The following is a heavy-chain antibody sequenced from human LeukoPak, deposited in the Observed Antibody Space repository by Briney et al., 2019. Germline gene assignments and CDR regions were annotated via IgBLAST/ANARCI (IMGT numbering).Heavy chain of an antibody. D-gene: IGHD2-21*02. CDR3: AKDRAYCGGDCYSHYFDY. V-gene: IGHV3-23*01. CDR2: IIGSGGSA. J-gene: IGHJ4*02. CDR1: GFTFSGYA. Sequence: GGSLRLSCAASGFTFSGYAMTWVRQAPGKGLEWVAAIIGSGGSAFYADSVKGRFTISRDNSRNTLFLQMNSLRVEDTAVYYCAKDRAYCGGDCYSHYFDYWGQGTLVTVSS.